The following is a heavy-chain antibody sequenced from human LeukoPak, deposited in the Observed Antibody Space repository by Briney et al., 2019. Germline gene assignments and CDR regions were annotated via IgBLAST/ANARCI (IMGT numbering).Heavy chain of an antibody. Sequence: GGSLRLSCAASGFTFSSYAMSWVRQAPGKGLEWVSAISGSGGSTYCADSVKGRFTISRDNSKNTLYLQMNSLRAEDTAVYYCAKTRFGELFAFDIWGQGTMVTVSS. V-gene: IGHV3-23*01. CDR3: AKTRFGELFAFDI. D-gene: IGHD3-10*01. CDR1: GFTFSSYA. CDR2: ISGSGGST. J-gene: IGHJ3*02.